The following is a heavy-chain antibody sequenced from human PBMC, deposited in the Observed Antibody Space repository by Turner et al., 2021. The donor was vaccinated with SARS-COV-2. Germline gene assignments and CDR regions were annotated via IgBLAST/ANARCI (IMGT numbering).Heavy chain of an antibody. V-gene: IGHV3-23*01. CDR2: VSGLGDTR. Sequence: EVQVLESGGCLAQPGGSLRLSCSAAGFTFNTYAMSWVRQAPGKGLVWVSVVSGLGDTRFYADSVRGRFTISRDNTKNRVYLQMNSLRPDDTALYYCVRDRPRPGDRDALDIWGQGTMVTVSS. CDR3: VRDRPRPGDRDALDI. CDR1: GFTFNTYA. D-gene: IGHD7-27*01. J-gene: IGHJ3*02.